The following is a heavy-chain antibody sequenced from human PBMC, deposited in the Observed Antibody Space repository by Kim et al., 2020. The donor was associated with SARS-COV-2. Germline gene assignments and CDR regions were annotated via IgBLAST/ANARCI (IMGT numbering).Heavy chain of an antibody. V-gene: IGHV1-69*01. J-gene: IGHJ5*02. CDR3: ARDNYDILTGYDP. Sequence: YAQKFRGRVTITADESTSTAYMELSSLGSEDTAVYYCARDNYDILTGYDPWGQGTLVTVSS. D-gene: IGHD3-9*01.